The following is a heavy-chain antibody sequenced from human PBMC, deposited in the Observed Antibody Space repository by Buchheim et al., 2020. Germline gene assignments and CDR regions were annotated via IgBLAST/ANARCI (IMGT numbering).Heavy chain of an antibody. CDR2: IYYSGST. CDR3: AKAAAGTSRWFDP. Sequence: QVQLQESGPGLVKPSETLSLTCTVSGGSISSYYWSWIRQPPGKGLEWIGYIYYSGSTNYNPSLKSRVTISVDTSKNQFSLKLSSVTAADTAVYYCAKAAAGTSRWFDPRGQGTL. V-gene: IGHV4-59*01. CDR1: GGSISSYY. J-gene: IGHJ5*02. D-gene: IGHD6-13*01.